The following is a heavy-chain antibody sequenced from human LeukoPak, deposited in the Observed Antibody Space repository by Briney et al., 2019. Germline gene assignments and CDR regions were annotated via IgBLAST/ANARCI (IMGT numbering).Heavy chain of an antibody. CDR3: ARAPPSAPFDY. CDR2: IYYSGST. CDR1: GGSFSSYY. V-gene: IGHV4-59*01. J-gene: IGHJ4*02. Sequence: PSETLSLTCAVYGGSFSSYYWGWIRQPPGKGLEWIADIYYSGSTNYNPSLKSRVTISVDTSKNQFSLRLSSVTAADTAMYYCARAPPSAPFDYWGRGILVTVSS. D-gene: IGHD3-10*01.